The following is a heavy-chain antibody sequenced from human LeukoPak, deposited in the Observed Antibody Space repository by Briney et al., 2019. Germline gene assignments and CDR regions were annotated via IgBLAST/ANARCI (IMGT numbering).Heavy chain of an antibody. Sequence: MPSETLSLTCTVSGGSISSGDYYWSWIRQPPGKGLEWIGYIYYSGSTYYNPSLKSRVTISVDTSKNQFSLKLSSVTAADTAVYYCARETIAARPYWFDPWGQGTLVTVSS. D-gene: IGHD6-6*01. CDR3: ARETIAARPYWFDP. CDR2: IYYSGST. J-gene: IGHJ5*02. CDR1: GGSISSGDYY. V-gene: IGHV4-30-4*01.